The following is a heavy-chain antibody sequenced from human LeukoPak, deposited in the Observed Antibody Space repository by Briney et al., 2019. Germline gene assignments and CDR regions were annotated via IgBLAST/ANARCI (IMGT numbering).Heavy chain of an antibody. D-gene: IGHD3-10*01. CDR2: IYYSGST. J-gene: IGHJ3*02. CDR1: VGSISSSSYY. V-gene: IGHV4-39*07. CDR3: ARSRGRGAFDI. Sequence: SSETLSLTCTGPVGSISSSSYYWGWFRQPPGKGLEWIGSIYYSGSTYYNPSLKSRVTISVDTSKNQFSLKLSSVTAPDTAVYYCARSRGRGAFDIWGHGTMVTVSS.